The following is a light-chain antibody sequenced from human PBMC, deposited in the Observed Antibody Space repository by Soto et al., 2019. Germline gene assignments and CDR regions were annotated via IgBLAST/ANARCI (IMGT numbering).Light chain of an antibody. CDR3: LLYYCGAGV. J-gene: IGLJ2*01. Sequence: QTVVTQEPSLTVSPGGTVTLTCASSTGAVTSGYYPNWFQQKPGQAPRALIYNTSNKHSWTPARFSGSLLGGKAALTLSGVQPEYEAEYYCLLYYCGAGVFGGGTKLTVL. CDR1: TGAVTSGYY. V-gene: IGLV7-43*01. CDR2: NTS.